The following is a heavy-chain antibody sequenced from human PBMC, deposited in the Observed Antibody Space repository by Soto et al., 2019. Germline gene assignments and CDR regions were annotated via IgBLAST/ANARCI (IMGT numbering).Heavy chain of an antibody. J-gene: IGHJ4*02. CDR2: IWSAERI. D-gene: IGHD4-17*01. CDR3: ARASGDYGNYFFDS. Sequence: SETLSLTCSVSGGSVNSGGYSWSWIRQTPSKGLELIGYIWSAERIFSSPSLKSRVIISADRSKNQISLRLTSVTPADTAVYYCARASGDYGNYFFDSWGQGILVTVSS. CDR1: GGSVNSGGYS. V-gene: IGHV4-30-2*01.